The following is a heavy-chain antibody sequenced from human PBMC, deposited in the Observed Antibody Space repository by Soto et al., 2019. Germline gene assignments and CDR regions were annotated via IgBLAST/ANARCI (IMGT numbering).Heavy chain of an antibody. CDR1: GFNFRSYS. D-gene: IGHD3-10*01. V-gene: IGHV3-21*01. Sequence: GGSLRLSCVASGFNFRSYSMNWVRQAPGKGLEWVSSIDSSSSFIYHADSVKGRLTVSRDNAENSLYLQMNSLRADDTAVYFCARAVRGVSSGAYGMDVWGQGTTVTVSS. J-gene: IGHJ6*02. CDR2: IDSSSSFI. CDR3: ARAVRGVSSGAYGMDV.